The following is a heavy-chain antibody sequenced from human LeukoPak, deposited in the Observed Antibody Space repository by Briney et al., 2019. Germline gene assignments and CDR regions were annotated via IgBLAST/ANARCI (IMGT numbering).Heavy chain of an antibody. CDR2: IFTSGST. Sequence: PSETLSLTCTVSGGSISSYYWSWIRQPPGKGLEWIGYIFTSGSTNYNPSLRSRVSMSLGTSKNQFSLKLNSVTAADTAVYYCARKQSYFDYWGQGALVTVSS. J-gene: IGHJ4*02. CDR3: ARKQSYFDY. V-gene: IGHV4-4*09. CDR1: GGSISSYY.